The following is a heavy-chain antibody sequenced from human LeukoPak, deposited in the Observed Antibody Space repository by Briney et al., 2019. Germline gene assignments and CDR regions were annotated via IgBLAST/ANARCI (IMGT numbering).Heavy chain of an antibody. CDR1: GGSISSYY. D-gene: IGHD6-13*01. Sequence: SETLSLTCTVSGGSISSYYWSWIRQPPGKGLEWIGYIYYSGSTNYNPSLKSRVTISVDTSKKQFSLKLSSVTAADTAVYYCARNGSSWYEKDYFDYWGQGTLVTVSS. CDR2: IYYSGST. CDR3: ARNGSSWYEKDYFDY. J-gene: IGHJ4*02. V-gene: IGHV4-59*08.